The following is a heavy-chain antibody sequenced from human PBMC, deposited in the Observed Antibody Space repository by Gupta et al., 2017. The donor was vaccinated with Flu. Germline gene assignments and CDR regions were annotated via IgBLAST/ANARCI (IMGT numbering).Heavy chain of an antibody. CDR1: GGSISPNGYY. J-gene: IGHJ4*02. Sequence: QLQLQESGPGLVKPSETLSLTCTVSGGSISPNGYYWSWIRQAPGKELEWIGTIYYNGNTYYNPSLKSRVPVSVDTSKNQFSLNLNSVTAADTAVYFCARGGGIAVAGDWGQGTLVTVSS. CDR3: ARGGGIAVAGD. V-gene: IGHV4-39*01. CDR2: IYYNGNT. D-gene: IGHD6-19*01.